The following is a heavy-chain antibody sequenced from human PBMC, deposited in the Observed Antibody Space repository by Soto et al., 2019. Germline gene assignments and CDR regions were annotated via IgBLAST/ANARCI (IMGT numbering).Heavy chain of an antibody. Sequence: QVHLQESGPGLVKPSGTLSLTCAVSDDSISTANWWSWVRQPPGKGLEWIGEIHYSGSINYNPSLKSRVTISVDKSKNQFSLKLSSVTAADTAVYYCARDVGNFYDSSPTGQFDFWGQGTLVTVSS. J-gene: IGHJ4*02. V-gene: IGHV4-4*02. D-gene: IGHD3-22*01. CDR1: DDSISTANW. CDR2: IHYSGSI. CDR3: ARDVGNFYDSSPTGQFDF.